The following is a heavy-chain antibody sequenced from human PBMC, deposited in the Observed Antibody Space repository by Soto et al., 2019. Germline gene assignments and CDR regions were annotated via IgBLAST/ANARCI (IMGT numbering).Heavy chain of an antibody. CDR3: AGGMDV. V-gene: IGHV1-69*01. Sequence: QVQLVQSGAEVKKPGSSVKVSCKDSVGTFRSYAISWVRQAPGQGLEWMGGIIPSFGTANYAQKFQVRVKITADESTSTAYMERSSLRAEDTAVYYCAGGMDVWGQGTTVTVSS. CDR1: VGTFRSYA. J-gene: IGHJ6*02. CDR2: IIPSFGTA.